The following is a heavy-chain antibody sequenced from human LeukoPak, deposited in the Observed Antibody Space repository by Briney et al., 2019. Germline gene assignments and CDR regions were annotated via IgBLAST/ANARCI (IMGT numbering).Heavy chain of an antibody. V-gene: IGHV4-34*01. J-gene: IGHJ3*02. Sequence: PSETLSLTCAVYGGSFSGYYWSWIRQPPGKGLEWIGEINHSGSTNYNPSLKSRVTISVDTSKNQFSLKLSSVTAADTAVYYCARERRGAYYYDSSPDAFDIWGQGTMVTVSS. CDR1: GGSFSGYY. D-gene: IGHD3-22*01. CDR2: INHSGST. CDR3: ARERRGAYYYDSSPDAFDI.